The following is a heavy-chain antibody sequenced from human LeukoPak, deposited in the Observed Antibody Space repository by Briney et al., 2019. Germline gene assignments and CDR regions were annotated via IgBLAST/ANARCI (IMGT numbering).Heavy chain of an antibody. CDR1: RGSISSSSYY. Sequence: SETLSLTCTVSRGSISSSSYYWGWIRQPPGKGLEWIGSIYYSVSTYYNPSLKSRVTISVDTSKNQFSLKLSSVTAADTAVYYCARVSPAVAGFDYWGQGTLVTVSS. D-gene: IGHD6-19*01. CDR3: ARVSPAVAGFDY. CDR2: IYYSVST. J-gene: IGHJ4*02. V-gene: IGHV4-39*07.